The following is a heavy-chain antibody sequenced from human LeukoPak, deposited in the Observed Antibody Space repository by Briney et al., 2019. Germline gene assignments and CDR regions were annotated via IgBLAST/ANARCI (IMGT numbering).Heavy chain of an antibody. CDR2: INHSGST. V-gene: IGHV4-34*01. CDR3: ARANWGPLDY. CDR1: GFTFSSYS. J-gene: IGHJ4*02. Sequence: MPGGSLRLSCAASGFTFSSYSLSWVRQPPGKGLEWIGEINHSGSTNYNPSLKSRVTISVDTSKNQFSLKLSSVTAADTAVYYCARANWGPLDYWGQGTLVTVSS. D-gene: IGHD7-27*01.